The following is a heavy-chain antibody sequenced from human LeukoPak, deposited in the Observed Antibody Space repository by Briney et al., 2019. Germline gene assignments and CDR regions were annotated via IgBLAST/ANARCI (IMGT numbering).Heavy chain of an antibody. CDR2: IYDGGST. CDR3: ASATEMAKVFSFDY. J-gene: IGHJ4*02. CDR1: GGSISNYY. V-gene: IGHV4-59*08. D-gene: IGHD2-8*01. Sequence: PSETLSLTCTVSGGSISNYYWSWIRPPPGKGLEWIGYIYDGGSTNYNPSLKSRATISVDTFKNQFSLKVSSVTAADTGVYYCASATEMAKVFSFDYSGQGTLVTISS.